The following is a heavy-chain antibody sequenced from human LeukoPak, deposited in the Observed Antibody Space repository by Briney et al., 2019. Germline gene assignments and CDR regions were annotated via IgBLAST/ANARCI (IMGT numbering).Heavy chain of an antibody. CDR3: ARDLGQYYDTSDNWFDP. CDR1: GFTFSSYA. CDR2: ISGSGGST. J-gene: IGHJ5*02. D-gene: IGHD3-22*01. V-gene: IGHV3-23*01. Sequence: GGSLRLSCAASGFTFSSYAMSGVRQAPGKGLEWVSAISGSGGSTYYADSVKGRFTISRDNSKNTLYLQMNSLRAEDTAVYYCARDLGQYYDTSDNWFDPWGQGTLVTVSS.